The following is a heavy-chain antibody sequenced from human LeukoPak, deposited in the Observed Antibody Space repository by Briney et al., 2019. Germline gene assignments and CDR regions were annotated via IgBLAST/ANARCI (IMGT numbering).Heavy chain of an antibody. CDR2: ISSSSSYI. CDR1: GGSFSGYY. V-gene: IGHV3-21*01. Sequence: KASETLSLTCAVYGGSFSGYYWSWIRQPPGKGLEWVSSISSSSSYIYYADSVKGRFTISRDDAKNSLYLQMNSLRAEDTAVYYCAVGVNYYYGMDVWGQGTTVTVSS. D-gene: IGHD3-16*01. CDR3: AVGVNYYYGMDV. J-gene: IGHJ6*02.